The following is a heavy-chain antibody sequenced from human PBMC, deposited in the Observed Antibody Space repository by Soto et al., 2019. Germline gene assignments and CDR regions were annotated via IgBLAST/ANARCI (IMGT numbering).Heavy chain of an antibody. D-gene: IGHD6-19*01. CDR3: ARDPYNPLAGTLWFDP. J-gene: IGHJ5*02. CDR2: INPSGGST. CDR1: GYTFTSYY. Sequence: ASVKVSCKASGYTFTSYYMHWVRQAPGQGLEWMGIINPSGGSTSYAQKFQGRVTMTRDTSTSTVYMELSSLRSEDTAVYYCARDPYNPLAGTLWFDPWGQGTLVTVSS. V-gene: IGHV1-46*01.